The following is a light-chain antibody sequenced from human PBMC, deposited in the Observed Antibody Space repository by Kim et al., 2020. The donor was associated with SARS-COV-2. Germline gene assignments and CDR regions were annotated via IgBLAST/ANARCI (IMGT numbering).Light chain of an antibody. CDR1: QSLLHSNGYNY. J-gene: IGKJ1*01. V-gene: IGKV2-28*01. CDR2: LGS. CDR3: MQSLQTPPWT. Sequence: DIVMTQSPLSLPVTPGEPASISCRSSQSLLHSNGYNYLDWYLQKPGQSPQLLIYLGSNRASGVPDRFSGSGSGTDFTLKISRVEAEDVGVYYYMQSLQTPPWTFGQGTKVDIK.